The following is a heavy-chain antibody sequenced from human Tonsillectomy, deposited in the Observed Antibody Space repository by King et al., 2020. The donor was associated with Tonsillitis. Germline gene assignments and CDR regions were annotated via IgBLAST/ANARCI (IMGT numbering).Heavy chain of an antibody. Sequence: VQLVQSGGGLVQPGGSLRLSCAASGFTFSSYSMNWVRQAPGKGLEWVSYISSSSSTIYYADSVKGRFTISRDNAKNSLYLQMNSLRAEDTAVYYCARADLTVHSWIYYYYMDVWGKGTTVTVSS. CDR2: ISSSSSTI. CDR3: ARADLTVHSWIYYYYMDV. J-gene: IGHJ6*03. V-gene: IGHV3-48*01. D-gene: IGHD1-26*01. CDR1: GFTFSSYS.